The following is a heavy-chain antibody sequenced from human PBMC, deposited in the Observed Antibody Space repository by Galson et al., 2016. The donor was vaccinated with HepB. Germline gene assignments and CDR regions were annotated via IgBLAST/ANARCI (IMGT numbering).Heavy chain of an antibody. J-gene: IGHJ6*02. V-gene: IGHV3-48*03. D-gene: IGHD6-13*01. CDR3: VRGMSNSWYAYKRSYYYSMEL. CDR1: GFAFSRYE. CDR2: ISYSNAV. Sequence: LSLSCAASGFAFSRYEFNWVRQAPGKGLEWVSHISYSNAVSYAASVKGRFTISRDNDGDSLFLEMRGLRVEDTAVYYCVRGMSNSWYAYKRSYYYSMELWGRGTSIIVSS.